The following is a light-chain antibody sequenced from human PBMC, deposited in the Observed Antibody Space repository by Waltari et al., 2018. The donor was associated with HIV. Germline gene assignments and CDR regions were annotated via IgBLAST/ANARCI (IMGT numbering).Light chain of an antibody. J-gene: IGKJ4*01. V-gene: IGKV4-1*01. CDR2: WAS. Sequence: DIVMTQSPDSLAVSLGERAALNCKSRPSVLYSSNNKNYLAWYQQKPGQPPTLLIYWASSRESGVPDRFSGGGSGTDFTLTISSLQAEDVAVYYCQQYYSAPPTFGGGTKVEI. CDR3: QQYYSAPPT. CDR1: PSVLYSSNNKNY.